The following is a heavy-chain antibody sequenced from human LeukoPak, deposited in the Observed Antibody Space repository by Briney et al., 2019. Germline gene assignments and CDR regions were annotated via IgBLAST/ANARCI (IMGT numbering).Heavy chain of an antibody. D-gene: IGHD6-13*01. CDR2: IYYSGST. V-gene: IGHV4-39*01. CDR1: GGSISSSRYY. CDR3: ARIGAGSSRDY. J-gene: IGHJ4*02. Sequence: SETLSLTCTVSGGSISSSRYYWGWIRQPPGKGLEWIGSIYYSGSTYCNPSLKSRVTISVDTSKNQFSLKLGSVTAADTAVYYCARIGAGSSRDYWGQGTLVTVSS.